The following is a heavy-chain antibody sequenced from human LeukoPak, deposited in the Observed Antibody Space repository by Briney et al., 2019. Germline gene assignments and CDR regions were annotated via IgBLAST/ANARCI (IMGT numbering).Heavy chain of an antibody. J-gene: IGHJ4*02. CDR2: IGAGGTFT. CDR1: GSTFSSYA. V-gene: IGHV3-23*01. Sequence: GGSLSLSCTAAGSTFSSYAMNWVRQAPGKGLEWISGIGAGGTFTYYADSVKGRFTISRDNSRNTLYLQMNSLRADDTAVYYCAKGFYDPSGYYNYFDYWGQGTLVTVSS. CDR3: AKGFYDPSGYYNYFDY. D-gene: IGHD3-22*01.